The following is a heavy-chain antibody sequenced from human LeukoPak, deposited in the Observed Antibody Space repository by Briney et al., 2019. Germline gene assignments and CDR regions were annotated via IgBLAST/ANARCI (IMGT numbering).Heavy chain of an antibody. Sequence: SETLSLTCTVSGSSISSGGYYWGWIRQPPGKGLEWIGIIYYSASTYYNPSLKSRVTISVDTSKNQFSLKLGSVTAADTAVYYCASPGGGPTDYWGQGTLVTVSS. CDR1: GSSISSGGYY. J-gene: IGHJ4*02. V-gene: IGHV4-39*01. D-gene: IGHD3-16*01. CDR2: IYYSAST. CDR3: ASPGGGPTDY.